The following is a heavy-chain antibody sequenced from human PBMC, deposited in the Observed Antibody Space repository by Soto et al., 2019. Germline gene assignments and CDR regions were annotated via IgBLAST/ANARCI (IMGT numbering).Heavy chain of an antibody. J-gene: IGHJ6*02. Sequence: QVQLVESGGGVVQPGRSLRLSCAASGFTFSSYGMHWVRQAPGKGLEWVAVISYDGSNKYYADSVKGRFTISRDNSKNTLYLQMNSLRAEDTAVYYCAKDQEPVGGYGNIVGYYYYYGMDVWGQGTTVTVSS. CDR3: AKDQEPVGGYGNIVGYYYYYGMDV. V-gene: IGHV3-30*18. D-gene: IGHD5-12*01. CDR2: ISYDGSNK. CDR1: GFTFSSYG.